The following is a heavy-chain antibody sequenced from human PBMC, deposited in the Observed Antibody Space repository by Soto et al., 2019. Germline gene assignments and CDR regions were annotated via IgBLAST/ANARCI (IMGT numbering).Heavy chain of an antibody. V-gene: IGHV1-18*01. CDR1: GYTFTSYG. CDR3: ARVRTWSGSHRWFDP. J-gene: IGHJ5*02. Sequence: VASVKVSCKASGYTFTSYGISWVRQAPGQGLEWMGWISAYNGNTNYAQKLQGRVTMTTDTSTSTAYMELRSLRSDDTAVYYCARVRTWSGSHRWFDPWGQGTLVTVSS. D-gene: IGHD3-3*01. CDR2: ISAYNGNT.